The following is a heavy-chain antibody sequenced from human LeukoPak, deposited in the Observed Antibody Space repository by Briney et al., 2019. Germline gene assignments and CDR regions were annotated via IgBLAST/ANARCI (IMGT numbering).Heavy chain of an antibody. CDR3: AGGIRYPDY. Sequence: SETLSLTCAVYGGSFSGYYWSWIRQPPGKGLEWIGEINHSGSTNYNPSLKSRVTISVDTSENQFSLKLSSVTAADTAVYYCAGGIRYPDYWGQGTLVTVSS. V-gene: IGHV4-34*01. D-gene: IGHD3-9*01. CDR2: INHSGST. CDR1: GGSFSGYY. J-gene: IGHJ4*02.